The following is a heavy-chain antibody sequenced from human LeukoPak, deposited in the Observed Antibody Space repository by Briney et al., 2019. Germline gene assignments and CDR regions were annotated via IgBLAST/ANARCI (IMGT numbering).Heavy chain of an antibody. J-gene: IGHJ4*02. Sequence: GGSLRLSCAASGFTVSSNYMSWVRQAPGKGLEWVSVIYSGGSTYYADSVKGRFTISRDNSKNTLYLQMNSLRAEDTAVYYCARDLNTNYFDYWGQGTLVTASS. CDR1: GFTVSSNY. CDR2: IYSGGST. V-gene: IGHV3-66*01. D-gene: IGHD2-2*01. CDR3: ARDLNTNYFDY.